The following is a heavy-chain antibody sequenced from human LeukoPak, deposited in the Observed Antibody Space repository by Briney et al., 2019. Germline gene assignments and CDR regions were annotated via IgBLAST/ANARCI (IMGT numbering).Heavy chain of an antibody. J-gene: IGHJ4*02. CDR1: GFTFDDYA. CDR2: ISWNSGSI. D-gene: IGHD1-1*01. CDR3: ARGWKYFDY. V-gene: IGHV3-9*01. Sequence: PGRSLRLSCAASGFTFDDYAMHWVRQAPGKGLEWVSGISWNSGSIGYADSVKGRFTISRDNAKNSLYLQMNSLRAEDTAVYYCARGWKYFDYWGQGTLVTVSS.